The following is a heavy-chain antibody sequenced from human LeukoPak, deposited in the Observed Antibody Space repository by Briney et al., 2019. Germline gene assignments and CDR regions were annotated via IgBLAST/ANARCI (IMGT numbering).Heavy chain of an antibody. V-gene: IGHV3-30*02. J-gene: IGHJ4*02. CDR2: IRYDGSNK. D-gene: IGHD3-3*01. CDR1: GFTFSSYG. Sequence: GGSLRLSCAASGFTFSSYGMHWVRQAPGKGLEWVAFIRYDGSNKYYADSVKGRFTISRDNAKNSLYLQMNSLRAEDTAVYYCAREGKISDFWSGYHPGYFDYWGQGTLVTVSS. CDR3: AREGKISDFWSGYHPGYFDY.